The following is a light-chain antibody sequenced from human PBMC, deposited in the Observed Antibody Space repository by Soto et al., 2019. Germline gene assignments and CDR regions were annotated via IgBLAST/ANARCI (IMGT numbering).Light chain of an antibody. Sequence: DIQMTQYPSSVSASVGDRVTITCRASQDIGSWLAWYQQKPGKAPNLLIYAASSLQGGVPSRFSGSGSGTNFTLPISSLQPEDFTTYYCQQANSFPLAFGGGTKVEIK. CDR1: QDIGSW. CDR3: QQANSFPLA. V-gene: IGKV1-12*01. CDR2: AAS. J-gene: IGKJ4*01.